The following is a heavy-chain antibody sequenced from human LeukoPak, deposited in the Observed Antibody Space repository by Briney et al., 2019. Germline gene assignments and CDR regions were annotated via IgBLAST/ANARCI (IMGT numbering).Heavy chain of an antibody. CDR2: ISGSGGST. J-gene: IGHJ4*02. CDR1: GFTFSSYA. V-gene: IGHV3-23*01. D-gene: IGHD1-26*01. Sequence: GGSLRLSCAASGFTFSSYAMSWVRQAPGKGLEWVSGISGSGGSTNCAASVKGRFTISRDNSKNTLYLQMNSLRAEDTSVYYCAKEPRGMWEPKTLDYWGQGTLVTVSS. CDR3: AKEPRGMWEPKTLDY.